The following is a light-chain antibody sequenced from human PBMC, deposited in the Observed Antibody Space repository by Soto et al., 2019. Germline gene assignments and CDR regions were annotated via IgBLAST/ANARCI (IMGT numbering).Light chain of an antibody. CDR3: QQYAASPRT. CDR1: QSVSNAY. V-gene: IGKV3-20*01. Sequence: EIVLTQSPGTLSLSPRERATLSCRASQSVSNAYLAWYQHKVGQSPRLLIYGASNRAPGIPDRFSGSGSGTDFTLPISRLEPEDFAVYYCQQYAASPRTFGQGTQVEGK. J-gene: IGKJ1*01. CDR2: GAS.